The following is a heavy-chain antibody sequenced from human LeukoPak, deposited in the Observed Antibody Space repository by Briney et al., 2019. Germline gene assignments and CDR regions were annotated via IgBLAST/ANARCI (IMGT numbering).Heavy chain of an antibody. Sequence: ASVKVSCKASGYTFTGYYMHWVRQAPGQGLEWMGWINPNSGGTNYAQKFQGRVTMTRDTSISTAYMELSRLTSGDTAVYYCARDYDSSGYYPIYYFDYWGQGTLVTVSS. CDR3: ARDYDSSGYYPIYYFDY. V-gene: IGHV1-2*02. CDR1: GYTFTGYY. CDR2: INPNSGGT. D-gene: IGHD3-22*01. J-gene: IGHJ4*02.